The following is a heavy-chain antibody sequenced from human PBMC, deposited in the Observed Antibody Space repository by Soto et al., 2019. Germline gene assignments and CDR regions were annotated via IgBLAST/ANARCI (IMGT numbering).Heavy chain of an antibody. Sequence: GGSLRLSCAASGFTFSSYGMHWVRQAPGKGLEWVAVIWYDGSNKYYADSVKGRFTISRDNSKNTLYLQMNSLRAEDTAVYYCARADDDYIWGSYIDYWGQGTLVTVSS. CDR2: IWYDGSNK. D-gene: IGHD3-16*01. V-gene: IGHV3-33*01. CDR3: ARADDDYIWGSYIDY. J-gene: IGHJ4*02. CDR1: GFTFSSYG.